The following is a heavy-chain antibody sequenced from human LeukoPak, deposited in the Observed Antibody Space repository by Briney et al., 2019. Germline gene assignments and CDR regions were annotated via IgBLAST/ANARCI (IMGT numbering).Heavy chain of an antibody. CDR1: GYSISSGYY. CDR3: ARLGDYREY. CDR2: IYHSGST. Sequence: SETLSLTCAVSGYSISSGYYWGWIRQPLGKGLEWIGSIYHSGSTYYNPSLKSRVTISVDTSKNQFSLKLSSVTAADTAVYYCARLGDYREYWGQGTLVTVSS. J-gene: IGHJ4*02. D-gene: IGHD4-17*01. V-gene: IGHV4-38-2*01.